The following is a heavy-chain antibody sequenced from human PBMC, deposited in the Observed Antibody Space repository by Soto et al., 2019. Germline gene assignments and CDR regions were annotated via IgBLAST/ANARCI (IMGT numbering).Heavy chain of an antibody. Sequence: ASVKVSCKASGGTFSSYTISWVRQAPGQGLEWMGRIIPILGIANYAQKFQGRVTITADKSTSTAYMELSSLRSEDTAVYYCARGIIAAAGSHRYYYYYGMDVWGQGTTVTVSS. J-gene: IGHJ6*02. CDR3: ARGIIAAAGSHRYYYYYGMDV. D-gene: IGHD6-13*01. CDR1: GGTFSSYT. CDR2: IIPILGIA. V-gene: IGHV1-69*02.